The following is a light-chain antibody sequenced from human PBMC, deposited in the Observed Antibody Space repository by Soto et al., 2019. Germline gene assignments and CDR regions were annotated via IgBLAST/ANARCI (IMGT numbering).Light chain of an antibody. J-gene: IGKJ4*01. V-gene: IGKV3-20*01. CDR2: GAS. CDR1: QSVTSSY. Sequence: EIVLTQSPGTLSLSPGERATLSCRASQSVTSSYLAWYQQKPGQAPRLLIYGASSRATGIPDRFTGSGSGTDFTLTSSRLEPEDFAVYYWQQCSSSPLTFGGGTKVEIK. CDR3: QQCSSSPLT.